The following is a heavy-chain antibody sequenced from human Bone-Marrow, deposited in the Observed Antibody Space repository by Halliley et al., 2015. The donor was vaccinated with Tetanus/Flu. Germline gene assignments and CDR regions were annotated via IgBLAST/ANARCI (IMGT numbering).Heavy chain of an antibody. CDR1: GYRFNNYW. J-gene: IGHJ4*02. D-gene: IGHD6-13*01. CDR3: ATLSSGWFSPPFDY. V-gene: IGHV5-51*03. CDR2: IYPGDAET. Sequence: QLVQSGAEVKKSGESLKISCKGSGYRFNNYWIGWVRQMSGKEMEWMGIIYPGDAETRYSPSFQGQVTISADKSTNTAHLQWSSLKASDTAMYYCATLSSGWFSPPFDYWGPGTLVTVSS.